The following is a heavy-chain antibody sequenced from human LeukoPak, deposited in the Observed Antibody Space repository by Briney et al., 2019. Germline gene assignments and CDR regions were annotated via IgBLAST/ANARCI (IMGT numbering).Heavy chain of an antibody. Sequence: PGGSLRLSCAASGFTFSSYTMIWVRQAPGKGLEWVSGTNDSGGSTYYADSVKGRFTISRYNAKNSLYLQMNSLRAEDTAVYYCARGGYSIGNWFDPWGQGTLVTVSS. V-gene: IGHV3-23*01. D-gene: IGHD4-11*01. CDR2: TNDSGGST. CDR3: ARGGYSIGNWFDP. CDR1: GFTFSSYT. J-gene: IGHJ5*02.